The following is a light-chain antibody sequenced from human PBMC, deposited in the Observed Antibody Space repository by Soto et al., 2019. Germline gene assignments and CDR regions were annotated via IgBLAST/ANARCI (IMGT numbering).Light chain of an antibody. Sequence: QSVLTQPPSASGSPGQSVTISCTGTSSDVGRYNFVSWYQQHPGKAPKLMIFEVTKRPSGVPDRFSGSKSGNTASLTVSGPQAEDEADYYCSSLAADYNNHDVLGTGTKVT. CDR3: SSLAADYNNHDV. CDR1: SSDVGRYNF. CDR2: EVT. V-gene: IGLV2-8*01. J-gene: IGLJ1*01.